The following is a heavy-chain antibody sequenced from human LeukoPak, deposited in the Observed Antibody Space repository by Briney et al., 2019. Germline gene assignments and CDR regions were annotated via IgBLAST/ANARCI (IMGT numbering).Heavy chain of an antibody. J-gene: IGHJ6*03. CDR2: INWNGGST. CDR3: ARMSASYYYYMDV. Sequence: RGSLRLSCAASGFTFYSYAMNWVRQTPGKGLEWVSGINWNGGSTGYADSVKGRFTISRDNAKNSLYLQMNSLRAEDTALYYCARMSASYYYYMDVWGKGTTVTVSS. CDR1: GFTFYSYA. V-gene: IGHV3-20*04.